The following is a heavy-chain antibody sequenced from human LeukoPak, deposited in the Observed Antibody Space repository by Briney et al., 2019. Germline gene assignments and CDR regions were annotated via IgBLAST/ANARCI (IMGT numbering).Heavy chain of an antibody. CDR1: GFTFSSYG. CDR2: ISYDGSNK. V-gene: IGHV3-30*18. Sequence: PGRSLRLSCAASGFTFSSYGMHWVRQAPGKGLEWVAVISYDGSNKYYADSVKGRFTISRDNSKNTLYLQMNSLRAEDTAVYYCAKDTRIAVAGDPDYWGQGTLVTVSS. D-gene: IGHD6-19*01. J-gene: IGHJ4*02. CDR3: AKDTRIAVAGDPDY.